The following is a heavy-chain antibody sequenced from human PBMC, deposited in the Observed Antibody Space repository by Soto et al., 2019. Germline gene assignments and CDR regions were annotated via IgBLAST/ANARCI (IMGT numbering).Heavy chain of an antibody. D-gene: IGHD6-13*01. CDR2: INPSGGST. Sequence: QVQLVQSGAEVKKPGASVKVSCKASGYTFTSYYMHWVRQAPGQGLEWMGIINPSGGSTSYAQKFQGRCTMTRDTSTSTVYMGRSSLRSEDTAVYYCASSEAAAGPLDCDYWGQGTLVTVSS. V-gene: IGHV1-46*03. CDR1: GYTFTSYY. J-gene: IGHJ4*02. CDR3: ASSEAAAGPLDCDY.